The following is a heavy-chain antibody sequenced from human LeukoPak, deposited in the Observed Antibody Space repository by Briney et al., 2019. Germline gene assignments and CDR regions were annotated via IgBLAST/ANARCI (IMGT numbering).Heavy chain of an antibody. CDR1: GFTFSSYG. Sequence: GGSLRLSCVASGFTFSSYGMHWVRQAPGKGLEWVAFIRYDGSNKYYADSVKGRFTISRDNSRNTLYLQMNSLRAEDTAVYYCAKGPLVSVRGVGLDYWGQGTLVTVSS. V-gene: IGHV3-30*02. J-gene: IGHJ4*02. D-gene: IGHD3-10*01. CDR3: AKGPLVSVRGVGLDY. CDR2: IRYDGSNK.